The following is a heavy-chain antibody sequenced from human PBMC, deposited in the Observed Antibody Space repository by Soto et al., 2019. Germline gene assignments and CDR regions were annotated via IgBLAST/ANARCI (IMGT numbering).Heavy chain of an antibody. D-gene: IGHD3-10*01. CDR1: GGSISSGDYY. CDR3: ATTGAQMVRGVIIVHNWFDP. V-gene: IGHV4-30-4*01. J-gene: IGHJ5*02. Sequence: SETLSLTCTVSGGSISSGDYYWSWIRQPPGKGLEWIGYIYYSGSTYYNPSLKSRVTISVDTSKNQFSLKLSSVTAADTAVYYCATTGAQMVRGVIIVHNWFDPWGQGTLVTAPQ. CDR2: IYYSGST.